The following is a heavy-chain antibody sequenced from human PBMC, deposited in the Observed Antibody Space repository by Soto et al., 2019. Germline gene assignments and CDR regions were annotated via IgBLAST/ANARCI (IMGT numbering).Heavy chain of an antibody. CDR3: ASDLLKSQWLVRAIDY. CDR1: GFTFSDYS. J-gene: IGHJ4*02. Sequence: GGSLRLSCAASGFTFSDYSMNWVRQAPGKGLEWVSSISTSSSYIYYADSVKGRFTISRDNAKNSLYLQMNSLRAEDTAVYYCASDLLKSQWLVRAIDYWGQGT. CDR2: ISTSSSYI. D-gene: IGHD6-19*01. V-gene: IGHV3-21*01.